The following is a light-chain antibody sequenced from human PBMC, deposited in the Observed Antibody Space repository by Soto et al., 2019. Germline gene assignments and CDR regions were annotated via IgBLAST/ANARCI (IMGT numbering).Light chain of an antibody. CDR2: KAS. CDR3: QQYNSHPWT. CDR1: QSISSW. Sequence: DIQMTQSPSTLSASVGDRVTITCRASQSISSWLAWYQQKPGKAPKLLIYKASSLESGVPSRFSGSGSGTEFTLTISSLQPDDFETYYCQQYNSHPWTFGQGTKVAIK. J-gene: IGKJ1*01. V-gene: IGKV1-5*03.